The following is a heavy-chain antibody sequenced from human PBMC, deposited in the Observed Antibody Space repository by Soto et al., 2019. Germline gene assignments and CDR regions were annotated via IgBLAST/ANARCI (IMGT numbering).Heavy chain of an antibody. CDR3: ARAPNTAHKRLHDDFWSGYYYYYGMDV. CDR1: GGTFSSYA. D-gene: IGHD3-3*01. V-gene: IGHV1-69*06. CDR2: IIPIFGTA. J-gene: IGHJ6*02. Sequence: SVKVSCKASGGTFSSYAISWVRQAPGQGLEWMGGIIPIFGTANYAQKFQGRVTITADKSTSTAYMELSRLRSEDTAVYYCARAPNTAHKRLHDDFWSGYYYYYGMDVWGQGTTVTVSS.